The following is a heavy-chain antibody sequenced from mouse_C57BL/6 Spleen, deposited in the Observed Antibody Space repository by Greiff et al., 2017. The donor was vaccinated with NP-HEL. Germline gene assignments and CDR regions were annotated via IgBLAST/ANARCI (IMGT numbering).Heavy chain of an antibody. Sequence: QVHVKQPGAELVKPGASVKMSCKASGYTFTSYWITWVKQRPGQGLEWIGDIYPGSGSTNYNEKFKSKATLTVDTSSSTAYMQLSSLTSEDSAVYYCARGNGYSNYDYWGQGTTLTVSS. V-gene: IGHV1-55*01. J-gene: IGHJ2*01. CDR2: IYPGSGST. D-gene: IGHD2-5*01. CDR1: GYTFTSYW. CDR3: ARGNGYSNYDY.